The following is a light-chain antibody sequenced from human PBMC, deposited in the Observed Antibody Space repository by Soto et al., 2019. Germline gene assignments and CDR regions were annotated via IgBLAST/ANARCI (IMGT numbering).Light chain of an antibody. CDR3: CSYAGSSTYYV. V-gene: IGLV2-23*02. CDR2: EVS. Sequence: QPVLTQPASVSGSPGQSITISCTGTSSDVGSYNLVSWYQQRPGKAPKVMIYEVSKRPSGVSNRFSGSKSGNTASLTISGLQAEDEADYYCCSYAGSSTYYVFGTGTKVTVL. J-gene: IGLJ1*01. CDR1: SSDVGSYNL.